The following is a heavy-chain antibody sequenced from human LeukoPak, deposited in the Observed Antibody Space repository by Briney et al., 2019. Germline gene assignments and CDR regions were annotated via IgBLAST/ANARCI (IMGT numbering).Heavy chain of an antibody. J-gene: IGHJ6*04. D-gene: IGHD3-10*01. V-gene: IGHV3-11*06. CDR3: ARVGSGLDV. CDR1: GFTFSGYS. CDR2: ISLSSSYT. Sequence: GGSLRLSCAASGFTFSGYSMAWIRQAPGKGLEWLSYISLSSSYTNYADSVKGRFTVSRDNTKNSLDLQMNSLRAEDTALYFCARVGSGLDVWGNGTAVTVSS.